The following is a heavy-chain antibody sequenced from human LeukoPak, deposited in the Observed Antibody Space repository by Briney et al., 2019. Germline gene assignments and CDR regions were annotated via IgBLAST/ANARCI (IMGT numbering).Heavy chain of an antibody. CDR1: GGSLSSYY. CDR3: ARVLRNASYRPFDY. CDR2: IYYSGST. V-gene: IGHV4-59*01. J-gene: IGHJ4*02. D-gene: IGHD1-26*01. Sequence: SETLSLTCTVSGGSLSSYYWSWIRQPPGKGLEWIGYIYYSGSTDYSPSLKSRVTISVDTSKNQFSLKLSSVTAADTAVYYCARVLRNASYRPFDYWGQGTLVTVSS.